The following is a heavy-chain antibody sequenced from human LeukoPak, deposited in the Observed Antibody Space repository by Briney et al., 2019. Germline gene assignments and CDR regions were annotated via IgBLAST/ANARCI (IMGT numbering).Heavy chain of an antibody. D-gene: IGHD5-24*01. V-gene: IGHV1-46*01. CDR3: AREPRDSLYFDY. CDR2: INPSAGNT. CDR1: GYTFTTYY. Sequence: ASVKVSCKASGYTFTTYYIHWVRQAPGQGLEWMGIINPSAGNTGSAEKFQGRVTMTRDTSPSTVYMELSSLRSEDTAVYYCAREPRDSLYFDYWGQGSLVTVSS. J-gene: IGHJ4*02.